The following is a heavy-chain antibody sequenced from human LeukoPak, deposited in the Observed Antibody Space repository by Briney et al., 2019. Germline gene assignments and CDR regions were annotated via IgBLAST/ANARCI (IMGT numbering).Heavy chain of an antibody. J-gene: IGHJ5*02. V-gene: IGHV4-59*01. CDR1: GGSITNYY. CDR3: ARLSYCSSTSCKYNWSDP. Sequence: SETLSLTCTVSGGSITNYYWSWIRQPPGKGLEWIAYIFYSGSPNYNPSLKSRITISVDTSKSQFSLKLSSVTAADTAVYYCARLSYCSSTSCKYNWSDPWGQGTLVTVSS. CDR2: IFYSGSP. D-gene: IGHD2-2*01.